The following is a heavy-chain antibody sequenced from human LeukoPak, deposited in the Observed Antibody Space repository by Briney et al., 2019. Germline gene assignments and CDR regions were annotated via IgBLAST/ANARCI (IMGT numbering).Heavy chain of an antibody. CDR1: GSSFTTYW. V-gene: IGHV5-51*01. Sequence: GESLQISCKGSGSSFTTYWIGWVRQMPGKGLEWMGIIYPGDSDTRYSPSFQGQVTISADESISTAYLQWSSLKASDTAMYYCATQIIAVAGDYWGQGTLVTVSS. D-gene: IGHD6-19*01. CDR2: IYPGDSDT. CDR3: ATQIIAVAGDY. J-gene: IGHJ4*02.